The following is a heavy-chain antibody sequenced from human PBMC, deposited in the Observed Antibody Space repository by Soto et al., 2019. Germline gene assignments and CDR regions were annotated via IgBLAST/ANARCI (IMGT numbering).Heavy chain of an antibody. CDR3: ARTFTNYDILTGYYHNYGMEV. V-gene: IGHV4-59*01. CDR2: IYYSGST. D-gene: IGHD3-9*01. CDR1: GGSISSYY. J-gene: IGHJ6*02. Sequence: PSETLSLTCTVSGGSISSYYWSWIRQPPGKGLEWIGYIYYSGSTNYNPSLKSRVTISVDTSKNQFSLKLSSVTVADTAVYYCARTFTNYDILTGYYHNYGMEVWGQGTTVTVSS.